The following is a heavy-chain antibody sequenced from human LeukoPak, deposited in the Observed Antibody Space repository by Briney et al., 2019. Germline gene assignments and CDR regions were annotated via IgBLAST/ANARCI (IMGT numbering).Heavy chain of an antibody. Sequence: SVKVSCKASGYTFTSYGISWVRQAPGQGLEWMGWISAYNGNTNYAQKLQGRVTMTTDTSTSTAYMELRSLRSDDTAVYYCARGVSYSSSRTGWSDPWGQGTLVTVSS. CDR2: ISAYNGNT. D-gene: IGHD6-13*01. V-gene: IGHV1-18*01. CDR1: GYTFTSYG. J-gene: IGHJ5*02. CDR3: ARGVSYSSSRTGWSDP.